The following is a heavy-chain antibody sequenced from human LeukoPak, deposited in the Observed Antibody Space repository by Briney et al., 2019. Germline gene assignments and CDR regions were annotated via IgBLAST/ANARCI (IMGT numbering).Heavy chain of an antibody. V-gene: IGHV4-4*07. CDR1: GGSISSYY. CDR2: IYTSGTT. D-gene: IGHD2-15*01. J-gene: IGHJ4*02. CDR3: ARTSPRAATFDY. Sequence: SETLSLTCAVSGGSISSYYWSWIRQPAGKGLEWIGRIYTSGTTNYNPSLKSRVTMSVDTSKNQFSLNLNSVTAADTAVYYCARTSPRAATFDYWGQGTLVTVSA.